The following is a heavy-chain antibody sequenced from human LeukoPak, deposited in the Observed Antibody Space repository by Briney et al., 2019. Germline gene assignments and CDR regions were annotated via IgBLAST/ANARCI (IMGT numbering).Heavy chain of an antibody. Sequence: GGSLRLSCAASGFRFSDSWMTWVRQSPGRGLEWVAHMYPNGNTKNYLDSVKGRFTISRDNARNLVYLQLNSLRGEDTAVYYCARDPAYGAYDYWGQGILVTVSS. CDR2: MYPNGNTK. CDR3: ARDPAYGAYDY. V-gene: IGHV3-7*01. J-gene: IGHJ4*02. D-gene: IGHD4-17*01. CDR1: GFRFSDSW.